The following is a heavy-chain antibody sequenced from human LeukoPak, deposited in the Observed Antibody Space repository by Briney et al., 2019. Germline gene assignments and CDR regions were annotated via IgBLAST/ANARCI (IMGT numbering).Heavy chain of an antibody. V-gene: IGHV4-31*03. J-gene: IGHJ5*02. CDR1: GGSISSGGYC. CDR3: AREPTNCSGGSCYGWFDP. CDR2: IYYSGST. Sequence: SETLSLTCTVSGGSISSGGYCWSWIRQHPGKGLEWIGYIYYSGSTYYNPSLKSRVTMSVDTSKNQFSLKLSSVTVADTAVYYCAREPTNCSGGSCYGWFDPWGQGTLVTVSS. D-gene: IGHD2-15*01.